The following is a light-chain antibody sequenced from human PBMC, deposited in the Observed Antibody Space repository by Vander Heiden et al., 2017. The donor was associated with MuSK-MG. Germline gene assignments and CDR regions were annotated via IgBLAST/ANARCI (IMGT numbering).Light chain of an antibody. J-gene: IGLJ2*01. CDR3: SAYAGSSNVV. V-gene: IGLV2-8*01. Sequence: QSALTHPPSASGSPGQSVTISCTGTSSDVGRYNYVSWYHQHPGNAPTLLIYEVSNRPAGVPDRFSGYKSGNTASLTVSGRQAEEEDEYYGSAYAGSSNVVFGGGTKLTVL. CDR1: SSDVGRYNY. CDR2: EVS.